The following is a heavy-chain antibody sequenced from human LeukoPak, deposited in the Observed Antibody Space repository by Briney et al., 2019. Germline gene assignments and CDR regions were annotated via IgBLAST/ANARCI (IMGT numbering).Heavy chain of an antibody. CDR1: GGSFSGYC. V-gene: IGHV4-34*01. Sequence: PSETLSLTCAVYGGSFSGYCWSWIRQPPGKGLEWIGEINHSGSTNYNPSLKSRVTISVDTSKNQFSLKLSSVTAADTAVYYCARGPIVVVITTNNWFDPWGQGTLVTVSS. CDR3: ARGPIVVVITTNNWFDP. D-gene: IGHD3-22*01. CDR2: INHSGST. J-gene: IGHJ5*02.